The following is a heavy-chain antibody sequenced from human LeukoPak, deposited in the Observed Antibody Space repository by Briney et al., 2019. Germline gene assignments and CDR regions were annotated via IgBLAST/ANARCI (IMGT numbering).Heavy chain of an antibody. D-gene: IGHD4-17*01. CDR1: GGSISSYY. CDR2: IYYSGST. Sequence: PSETLSLTCTVSGGSISSYYWSWIRQPPGKGLEWIGYIYYSGSTNYNPSLKSRVTISVDTSKNQFSLKLSSVTAADTAVYYCARVGDYVAFYYFDYWGQGTLVTVSS. CDR3: ARVGDYVAFYYFDY. V-gene: IGHV4-59*01. J-gene: IGHJ4*02.